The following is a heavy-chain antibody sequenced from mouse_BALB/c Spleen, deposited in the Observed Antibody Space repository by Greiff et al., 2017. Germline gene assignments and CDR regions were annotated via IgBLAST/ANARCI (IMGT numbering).Heavy chain of an antibody. Sequence: VKLMESGPGLVAPSQSLSITCTVSGFSLTSYGVHWVRQPPGKGLEWLGVIWAGGSTNYNSALMSRLSISKDNSKSQVFLKMNSLQTDDTAMYYCARNPLHYYGHYAMDYWGQGTSVTVSS. V-gene: IGHV2-9*02. J-gene: IGHJ4*01. CDR2: IWAGGST. D-gene: IGHD1-1*01. CDR1: GFSLTSYG. CDR3: ARNPLHYYGHYAMDY.